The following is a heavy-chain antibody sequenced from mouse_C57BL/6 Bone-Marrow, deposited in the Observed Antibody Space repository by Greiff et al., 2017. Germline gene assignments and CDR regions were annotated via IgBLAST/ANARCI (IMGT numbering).Heavy chain of an antibody. D-gene: IGHD1-1*01. CDR3: ARSITTVVEGENYFDY. J-gene: IGHJ2*01. V-gene: IGHV1-69*01. Sequence: VQLQQPGAELVMPGASVKLSCKASGYTFTSYWMHWVKQRPGQGLEWIGEIDPSDSYTNYNQKFKGKSTLTVDKSSSTAYMQLSSLTSEDSAVYSCARSITTVVEGENYFDYWGQGTTLTVSS. CDR2: IDPSDSYT. CDR1: GYTFTSYW.